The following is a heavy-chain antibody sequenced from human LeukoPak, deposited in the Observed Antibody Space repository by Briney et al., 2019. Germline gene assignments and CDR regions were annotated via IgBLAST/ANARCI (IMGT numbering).Heavy chain of an antibody. Sequence: SETLSLTCAVYGGSFSSYYWSWIRQPPGKGLEWIGEIYHSGSTNYNPSLKSRVTISVDTSKNQFSLKLSSVTAADTAVYYCARGRGYCTGGSCPYYFDYWGQGTLVTVSS. V-gene: IGHV4-34*01. CDR1: GGSFSSYY. D-gene: IGHD2-15*01. J-gene: IGHJ4*02. CDR2: IYHSGST. CDR3: ARGRGYCTGGSCPYYFDY.